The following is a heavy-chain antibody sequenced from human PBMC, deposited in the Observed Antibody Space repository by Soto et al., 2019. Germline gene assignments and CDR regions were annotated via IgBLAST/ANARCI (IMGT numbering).Heavy chain of an antibody. Sequence: GGSLRLSCTASGFTVGDYGMSWVRQAPGKGLEWVGFIRSKAYGGTTEYAASVKGRFTISRDDSKSIAYLQMNSLKTEDTAVYYCPRDQMHLELRPLMWIWGPATMVTVSS. J-gene: IGHJ3*02. CDR1: GFTVGDYG. CDR3: PRDQMHLELRPLMWI. CDR2: IRSKAYGGTT. V-gene: IGHV3-49*04. D-gene: IGHD1-7*01.